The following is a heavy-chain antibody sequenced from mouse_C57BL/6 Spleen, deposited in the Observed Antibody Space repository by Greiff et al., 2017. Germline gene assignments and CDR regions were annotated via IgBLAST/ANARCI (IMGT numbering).Heavy chain of an antibody. Sequence: VQLQQSGAELVRPGASVKLSCTASGFNIKDYYMHWVKQRPEQGLEWIGRIDPEDGDTEYAPKFQGKATMTADTSSNTAYLQLSSLTSEDTAVYCCTTHYGYAGYYFDYWGQGTTLTVSS. V-gene: IGHV14-1*01. CDR2: IDPEDGDT. CDR3: TTHYGYAGYYFDY. D-gene: IGHD2-2*01. J-gene: IGHJ2*01. CDR1: GFNIKDYY.